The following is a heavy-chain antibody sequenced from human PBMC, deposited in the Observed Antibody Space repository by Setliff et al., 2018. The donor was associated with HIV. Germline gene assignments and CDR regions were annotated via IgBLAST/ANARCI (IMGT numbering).Heavy chain of an antibody. J-gene: IGHJ4*02. CDR3: VREGAGSGSYYLDF. Sequence: PSETLSLTCAVSGDSMSNGDYSWNWIRQSPGKGLEWIGYIYPSGRTYYNPSLKNRVTMSIDRSKKQFSLNLSSVTAADTALYFCVREGAGSGSYYLDFWGQGILVTVS. CDR2: IYPSGRT. D-gene: IGHD3-10*01. CDR1: GDSMSNGDYS. V-gene: IGHV4-30-2*06.